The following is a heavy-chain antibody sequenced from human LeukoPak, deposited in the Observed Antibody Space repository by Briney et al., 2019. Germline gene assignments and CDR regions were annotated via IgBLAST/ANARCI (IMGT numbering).Heavy chain of an antibody. CDR2: ISGDGGRT. D-gene: IGHD5-24*01. Sequence: GGSLRLSCAASGFTFDDYAMHWVRQAPGKGLEWVSLISGDGGRTHYADSVKGRFTISRDNSKNSLYLQMDSLRVEDTAVYYCARADMATITIDYWGQGTLVIVSS. CDR3: ARADMATITIDY. J-gene: IGHJ4*02. CDR1: GFTFDDYA. V-gene: IGHV3-43*02.